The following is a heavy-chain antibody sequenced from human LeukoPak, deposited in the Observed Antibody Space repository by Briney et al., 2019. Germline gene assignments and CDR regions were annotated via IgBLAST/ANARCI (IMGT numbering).Heavy chain of an antibody. CDR3: ARRGWGVREPKRDHDTFDI. J-gene: IGHJ3*02. V-gene: IGHV5-51*01. D-gene: IGHD1-26*01. CDR2: IYPGDSDA. CDR1: GYSFTNYW. Sequence: GESLKISCKGSGYSFTNYWIAWVRQMPGQGLEWMAIIYPGDSDARYSPSFQGQVTISVDKSISTTYLRWSSLKASDTAMYYCARRGWGVREPKRDHDTFDIWGQGTMVTVSS.